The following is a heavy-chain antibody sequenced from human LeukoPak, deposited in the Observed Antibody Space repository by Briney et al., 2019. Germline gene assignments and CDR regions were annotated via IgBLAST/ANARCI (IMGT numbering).Heavy chain of an antibody. CDR3: ARGPRPYYFDY. V-gene: IGHV3-53*01. Sequence: GGSLRLSCAASGFTFSSYAMHWVRQAPGKGLEWVSVLYGGGTTYYADSVKGRFTISRDKSKNTLFLQMNSLRAEDTAVYYCARGPRPYYFDYWGQGTLVTVSS. CDR2: LYGGGTT. CDR1: GFTFSSYA. J-gene: IGHJ4*02.